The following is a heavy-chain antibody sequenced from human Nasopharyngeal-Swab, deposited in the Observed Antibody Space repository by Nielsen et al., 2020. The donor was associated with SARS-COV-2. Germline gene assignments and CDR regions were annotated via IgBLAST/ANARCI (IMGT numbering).Heavy chain of an antibody. CDR1: GASISSSSYY. Sequence: GSLRLSCTVSGASISSSSYYWSWIRQPPGKGLEWIGEINHSGSTNYNPSLKSRVTISVDTSKNQFSLKLSSVTAADTAVYYCARQLSGNYQAYFDFWGQGSLAAVSS. CDR3: ARQLSGNYQAYFDF. V-gene: IGHV4-39*07. CDR2: INHSGST. J-gene: IGHJ4*02. D-gene: IGHD3-10*01.